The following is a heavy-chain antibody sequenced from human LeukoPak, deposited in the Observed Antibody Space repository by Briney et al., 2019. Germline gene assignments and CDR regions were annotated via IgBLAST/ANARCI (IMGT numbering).Heavy chain of an antibody. CDR2: IIPIFGTA. V-gene: IGHV1-69*06. Sequence: SVTVSCKASGGTFSSYAISWVRQAPGQGLEWMGGIIPIFGTANYAQKFQGRVTITADKSTSTAYMELSSLRSEDTAVYYCARAFGGIGGSQDHYYYYYYMDVWGKGTTVTVSS. CDR1: GGTFSSYA. J-gene: IGHJ6*03. D-gene: IGHD3-16*01. CDR3: ARAFGGIGGSQDHYYYYYYMDV.